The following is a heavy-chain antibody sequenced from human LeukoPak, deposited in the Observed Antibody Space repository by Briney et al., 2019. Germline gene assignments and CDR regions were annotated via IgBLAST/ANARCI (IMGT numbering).Heavy chain of an antibody. CDR2: ISSGSTTM. CDR3: GRDGGASAYGARFDS. CDR1: GFTSSSQD. Sequence: GGSLSLSVAAPGFTSSSQDRNCFRQGPGKGLEWLSYISSGSTTMDYADSVKGRFTISRDNAKNSLFLQMNSLRAEDTGIYYSGRDGGASAYGARFDSCEQGILVTVSS. V-gene: IGHV3-48*03. D-gene: IGHD1-26*01. J-gene: IGHJ5*01.